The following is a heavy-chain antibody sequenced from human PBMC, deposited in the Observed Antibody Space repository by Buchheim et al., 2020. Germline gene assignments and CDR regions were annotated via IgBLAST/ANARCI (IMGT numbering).Heavy chain of an antibody. D-gene: IGHD3-10*01. V-gene: IGHV3-23*01. J-gene: IGHJ4*02. CDR3: AKDRSPYYYGTSPSDY. CDR1: GFTFSNYA. CDR2: INFSGAGT. Sequence: EVQLLESGGGLVQPGGSLRLSCAASGFTFSNYAMSWVRQAPGKGLEWVSGINFSGAGTYYADSVQGRVTISRDNSKNTLYLQMNSLRAEDTAVYYCAKDRSPYYYGTSPSDYWGQGSL.